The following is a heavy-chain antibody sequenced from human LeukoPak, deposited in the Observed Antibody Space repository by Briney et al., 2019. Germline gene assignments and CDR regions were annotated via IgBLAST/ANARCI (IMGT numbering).Heavy chain of an antibody. CDR1: GFTFSSYA. CDR2: ISSNGGST. V-gene: IGHV3-64*01. Sequence: GGSLRLSCAASGFTFSSYAMHWVRQAPGKGLEYVSAISSNGGSTYYANSVKGRFTISRDNSKNTLYLQMGSLRAEDTAVYYCARGDYYYDSSGYYYVPIQDFDYWGQGTLVTVSS. J-gene: IGHJ4*02. D-gene: IGHD3-22*01. CDR3: ARGDYYYDSSGYYYVPIQDFDY.